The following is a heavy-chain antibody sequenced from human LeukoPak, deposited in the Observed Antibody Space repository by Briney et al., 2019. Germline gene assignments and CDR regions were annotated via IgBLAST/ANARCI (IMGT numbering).Heavy chain of an antibody. Sequence: SETLSLTCTVSGGSISNTNYYWGWIRQPPGRGLEWLGSIYKSGTTYTYPSLKSRDTLSVDTSKNQFSLRLSSVTAADTAVYYCARHGGSTGLDPFDFWGQGALVTVSS. V-gene: IGHV4-39*01. CDR1: GGSISNTNYY. CDR2: IYKSGTT. D-gene: IGHD1-26*01. J-gene: IGHJ4*02. CDR3: ARHGGSTGLDPFDF.